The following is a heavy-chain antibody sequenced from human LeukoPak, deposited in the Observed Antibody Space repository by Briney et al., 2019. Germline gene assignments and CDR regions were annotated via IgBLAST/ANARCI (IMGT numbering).Heavy chain of an antibody. D-gene: IGHD3-22*01. CDR1: GFTFSSYS. V-gene: IGHV3-48*01. J-gene: IGHJ4*02. CDR2: ISSSGSTI. Sequence: GGSLRLSCAASGFTFSSYSMNWVRQAPGKGLEWVSYISSSGSTIYYADSVKGRFTISRDNAKNSLYLQMNSLRAEDTAVYYCAREGGNYYDSSGPFDYWGQGTLVTVSS. CDR3: AREGGNYYDSSGPFDY.